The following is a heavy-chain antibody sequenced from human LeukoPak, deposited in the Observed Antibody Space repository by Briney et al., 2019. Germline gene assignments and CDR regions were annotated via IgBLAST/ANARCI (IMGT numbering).Heavy chain of an antibody. CDR3: AKDLYYYDSSGYFPTHDAFDI. CDR1: GFTFSSYA. CDR2: LSGSGGST. D-gene: IGHD3-22*01. V-gene: IGHV3-23*01. J-gene: IGHJ3*02. Sequence: RGGSLRLSCAASGFTFSSYAMSWGRQAPGKGLECVSALSGSGGSTYYADSVKGWFTISRDNSKNTLYLQMNSLRAEDTAVYHCAKDLYYYDSSGYFPTHDAFDIWGQGTMVTVSS.